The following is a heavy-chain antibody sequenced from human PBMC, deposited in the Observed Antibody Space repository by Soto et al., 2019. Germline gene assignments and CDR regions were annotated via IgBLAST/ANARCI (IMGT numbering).Heavy chain of an antibody. CDR3: ARSIVVVTALDY. Sequence: ASVKVSCKAIGYSFTSHYMHWVRQAPGQRLEWMGWINAGNGNTKYSQKFQGRVTITGDTSASTAYMELSSLRSEDTAVYYCARSIVVVTALDYWGQGTLVTVSS. V-gene: IGHV1-3*01. CDR1: GYSFTSHY. CDR2: INAGNGNT. J-gene: IGHJ4*02. D-gene: IGHD2-21*02.